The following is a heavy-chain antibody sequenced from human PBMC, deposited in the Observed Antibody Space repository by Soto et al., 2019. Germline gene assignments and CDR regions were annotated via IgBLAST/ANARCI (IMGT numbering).Heavy chain of an antibody. J-gene: IGHJ4*02. V-gene: IGHV3-23*01. CDR1: GFTFTTYP. Sequence: GGSLRLSCAASGFTFTTYPMSWVRQAPGKGLEWVSEISGSGGSTYYADSVKGRFTISRDNSENALYLQMNSLRAEDTAVYYCARRSGGSGGPFDYWGQGTLVTVSS. D-gene: IGHD3-3*01. CDR3: ARRSGGSGGPFDY. CDR2: ISGSGGST.